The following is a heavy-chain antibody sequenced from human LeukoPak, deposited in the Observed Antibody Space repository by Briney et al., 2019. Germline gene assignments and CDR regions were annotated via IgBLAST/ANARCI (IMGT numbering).Heavy chain of an antibody. CDR1: GGSISSYY. D-gene: IGHD6-19*01. CDR2: IYYSGST. Sequence: SETLSLTCAVSGGSISSYYWSWIRPPPGKGLEWIGYIYYSGSTNYNPSLKSRVTISVDTSKNQSSLKLSSVTAAGTAVYFWAAVAGTMDYWGQGTLVTVSS. V-gene: IGHV4-59*01. CDR3: AAVAGTMDY. J-gene: IGHJ4*02.